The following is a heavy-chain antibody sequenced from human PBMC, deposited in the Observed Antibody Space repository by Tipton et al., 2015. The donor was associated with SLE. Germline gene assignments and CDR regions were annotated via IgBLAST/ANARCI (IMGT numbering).Heavy chain of an antibody. CDR2: IYTSGST. CDR3: ARRRFQSAPDY. CDR1: GDSISSGSYF. J-gene: IGHJ4*02. Sequence: TLSLTCTVSGDSISSGSYFWNWIRQPAGKGLEWIGQIYTSGSTNYNSSLKSRVTISLDTSKNQFSLRLTSVTAADTAVYYCARRRFQSAPDYWGQGTLVSVSS. D-gene: IGHD2-21*01. V-gene: IGHV4-61*09.